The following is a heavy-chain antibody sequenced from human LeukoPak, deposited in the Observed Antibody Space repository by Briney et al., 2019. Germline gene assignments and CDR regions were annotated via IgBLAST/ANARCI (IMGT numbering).Heavy chain of an antibody. Sequence: GSSVKVSCKASGGTFSSYAISWVRQAPGQGLEWMGWISPYNGNTNYEQKFQDRVTMTTDTSTSTAYMELRSLKSDDTAVYYCARATGGSSWYRGDYYYYMDVWGKGTTVTISS. J-gene: IGHJ6*03. CDR1: GGTFSSYA. CDR2: ISPYNGNT. V-gene: IGHV1-18*01. D-gene: IGHD6-13*01. CDR3: ARATGGSSWYRGDYYYYMDV.